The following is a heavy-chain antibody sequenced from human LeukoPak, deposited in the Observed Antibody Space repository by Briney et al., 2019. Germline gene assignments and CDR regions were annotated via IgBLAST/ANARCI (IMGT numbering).Heavy chain of an antibody. Sequence: ASVKVSCKASGYTFTGYYMHWVRQAPGQGLEWMGWINPNSGGTNYAQKFQGWVTMTRDTSISTAYMELSRLRSDDTAVYYCARDHVGGWYNYYYGMDVWGHGTTVTVSS. D-gene: IGHD6-19*01. CDR3: ARDHVGGWYNYYYGMDV. CDR2: INPNSGGT. CDR1: GYTFTGYY. V-gene: IGHV1-2*04. J-gene: IGHJ6*02.